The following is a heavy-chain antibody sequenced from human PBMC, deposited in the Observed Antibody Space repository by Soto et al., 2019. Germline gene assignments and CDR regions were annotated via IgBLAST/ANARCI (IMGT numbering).Heavy chain of an antibody. D-gene: IGHD5-12*01. J-gene: IGHJ4*02. CDR3: ARTGYSGYDSVIGGD. V-gene: IGHV3-33*01. CDR2: IWYDGSNK. CDR1: GFTFSSYG. Sequence: QVQLVESGGGVVQPGRSLRLSCAASGFTFSSYGMHWVRQAPGKGLEWVAVIWYDGSNKYYADSVKGRFTISRDNSKNTLYLQMNSLRAEDTAVYYCARTGYSGYDSVIGGDWGQGTLVTVSS.